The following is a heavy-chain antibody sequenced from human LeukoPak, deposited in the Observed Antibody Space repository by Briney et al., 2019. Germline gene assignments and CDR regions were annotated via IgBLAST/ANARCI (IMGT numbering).Heavy chain of an antibody. CDR2: ISYYGSNK. J-gene: IGHJ6*02. V-gene: IGHV3-30*18. Sequence: PGRSLRLSCAASGFTFSSYGMHWVRQAPGKGLEWVAVISYYGSNKYYADSVKGRFTISRDNSKNTLYLQMNSLRAGDTAVYYCAKDFTPLGMDVWGQGTTVTVSS. CDR3: AKDFTPLGMDV. CDR1: GFTFSSYG.